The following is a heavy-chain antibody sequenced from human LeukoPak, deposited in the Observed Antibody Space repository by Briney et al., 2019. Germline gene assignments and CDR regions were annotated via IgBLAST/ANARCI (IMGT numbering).Heavy chain of an antibody. D-gene: IGHD4-17*01. CDR1: GSRFSSHW. V-gene: IGHV5-51*01. CDR3: ARQGHSGDYVFWFDS. CDR2: IDPEDSDA. Sequence: GESLQISCKGSGSRFSSHWIGWVRQLPGKGLEWMGIIDPEDSDARYIPSFQGQVTISVDKSTSTAYLQWSTLKASDTAMYYCARQGHSGDYVFWFDSWGQGTLVTVSS. J-gene: IGHJ5*01.